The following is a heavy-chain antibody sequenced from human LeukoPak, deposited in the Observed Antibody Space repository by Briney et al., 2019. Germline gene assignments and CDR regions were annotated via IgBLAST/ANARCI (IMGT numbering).Heavy chain of an antibody. CDR2: ISYDGSNK. CDR3: ARDALLDTAMVFDY. CDR1: GFTSSSYA. V-gene: IGHV3-30*04. D-gene: IGHD5-18*01. Sequence: PGRSLRLSCAASGFTSSSYAMHWVRQAPGKGLEWVAVISYDGSNKYYADSVKGRFTISRDNSKNTLYLQMNSLRAEDTAVYYCARDALLDTAMVFDYWGQGTLVTVSS. J-gene: IGHJ4*02.